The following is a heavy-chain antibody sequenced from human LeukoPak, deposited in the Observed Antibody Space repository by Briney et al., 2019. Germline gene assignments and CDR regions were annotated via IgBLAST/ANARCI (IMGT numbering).Heavy chain of an antibody. CDR1: GFTVSSNY. Sequence: GGSLRLSCAASGFTVSSNYMSWVRQAPGKGLEWVSVIYSGGSTYYADSVKGRFTISRDNSKNTLYLQMNSLRAEDTAVYYCARDRGYYYDSSGYYGAFDIWGQGTMVTVSS. D-gene: IGHD3-22*01. CDR2: IYSGGST. J-gene: IGHJ3*02. V-gene: IGHV3-53*01. CDR3: ARDRGYYYDSSGYYGAFDI.